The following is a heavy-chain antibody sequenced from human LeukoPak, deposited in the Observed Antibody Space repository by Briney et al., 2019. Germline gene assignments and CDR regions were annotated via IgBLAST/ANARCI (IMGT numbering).Heavy chain of an antibody. J-gene: IGHJ3*02. D-gene: IGHD3-9*01. Sequence: SETLSLTCTVSGGSISSYYWSWIRQPPGKGLEWIGYIYTSGSTNYNPSLKSRATISVDTSKNQFSLKLSSVTAAERAVYYCASRYDILRADAFDIWGQGTMVTVSS. CDR2: IYTSGST. V-gene: IGHV4-4*09. CDR1: GGSISSYY. CDR3: ASRYDILRADAFDI.